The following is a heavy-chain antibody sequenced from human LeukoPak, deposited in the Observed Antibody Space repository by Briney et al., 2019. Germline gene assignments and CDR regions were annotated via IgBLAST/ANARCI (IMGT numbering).Heavy chain of an antibody. V-gene: IGHV1-2*02. CDR2: INPNSGDT. CDR3: ARGGCDSSPKVVAA. J-gene: IGHJ5*02. Sequence: ASVKVSCKASGYTFTDYYINWVRQAPGQGLEWMGWINPNSGDTNYAQKFQDRVTMTTDTSITTAYLEMNMLRSDDTTTYYCARGGCDSSPKVVAAWGQGTLVTVSS. CDR1: GYTFTDYY. D-gene: IGHD3-22*01.